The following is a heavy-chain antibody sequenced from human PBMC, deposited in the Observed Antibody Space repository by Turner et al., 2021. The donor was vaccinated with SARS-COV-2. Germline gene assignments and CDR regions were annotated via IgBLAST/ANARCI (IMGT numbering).Heavy chain of an antibody. CDR1: GFTFNTYA. J-gene: IGHJ3*02. Sequence: EVQVLESGGGLAQPGGSLRLSCPASGFTFNTYAMSWVRQAPGKGLVWVSVVSGLGDTRFYADSVRGRFTISRDNTKNRVYLQMNSLRPDDTALYYCVRDRPRPGDRDALDIWGQGTMVTVSS. D-gene: IGHD7-27*01. V-gene: IGHV3-23*01. CDR3: VRDRPRPGDRDALDI. CDR2: VSGLGDTR.